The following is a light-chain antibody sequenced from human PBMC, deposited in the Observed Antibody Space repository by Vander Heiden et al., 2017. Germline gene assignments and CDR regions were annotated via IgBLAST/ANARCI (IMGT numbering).Light chain of an antibody. V-gene: IGKV3-20*01. CDR2: GAS. J-gene: IGKJ1*01. CDR3: QQYGSSPRT. CDR1: QSVSSSY. Sequence: LSLPPVTLSLSPGESGTLSCRASQSVSSSYLAWYQQKPGQAPRLLIYGASSRATGIPDRFSGSGSGTDFTLTISRLEPEDFAVYYCQQYGSSPRTFGQGTKVEIK.